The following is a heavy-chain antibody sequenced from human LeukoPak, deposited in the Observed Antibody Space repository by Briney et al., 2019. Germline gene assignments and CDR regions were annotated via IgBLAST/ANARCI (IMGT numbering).Heavy chain of an antibody. V-gene: IGHV3-48*03. D-gene: IGHD3-10*02. CDR1: GFTFSSYD. CDR2: ISSSGSTI. J-gene: IGHJ6*04. Sequence: PGGALRLSCAACGFTFSSYDMTWVRQAPGKGLEWVSYISSSGSTIYYADSVKGRFTISRDNAKNSLYLQMNSLRAEDTAVYYCAELGITMIGGVWGKGTTVTISS. CDR3: AELGITMIGGV.